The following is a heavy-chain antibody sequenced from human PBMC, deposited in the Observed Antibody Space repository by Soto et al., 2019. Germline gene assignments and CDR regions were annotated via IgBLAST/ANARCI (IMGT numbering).Heavy chain of an antibody. J-gene: IGHJ6*02. D-gene: IGHD1-26*01. V-gene: IGHV3-33*01. CDR3: ARDKSSGSSIRDYYYYYGMDV. CDR2: IWYDGSNK. Sequence: GGSLRLSCAASGFTFSSYGMHWVRQAPGKGLEWVAVIWYDGSNKYYADSVKGRFTISRDNSKNTLYLQMNSLRAEDTAVYYCARDKSSGSSIRDYYYYYGMDVWGQGTTVTVSS. CDR1: GFTFSSYG.